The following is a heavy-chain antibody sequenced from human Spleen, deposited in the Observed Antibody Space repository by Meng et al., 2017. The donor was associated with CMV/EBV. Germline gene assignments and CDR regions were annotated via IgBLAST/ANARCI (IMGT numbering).Heavy chain of an antibody. CDR3: ATDAGSFNPFDY. J-gene: IGHJ4*02. Sequence: GESLKISCKVSGFTFSDSGVGWVRHGPGKGLEWVSTIDGSGSDTHYADSVKGRFTISRDNSKNTLSLQMNSLRADDTAVYYCATDAGSFNPFDYWGQGTLVTVSS. V-gene: IGHV3-23*01. CDR1: GFTFSDSG. D-gene: IGHD1-14*01. CDR2: IDGSGSDT.